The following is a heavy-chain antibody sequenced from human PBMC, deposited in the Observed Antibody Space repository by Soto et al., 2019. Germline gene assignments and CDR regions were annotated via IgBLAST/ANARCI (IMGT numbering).Heavy chain of an antibody. CDR3: ARDRAAGGY. CDR2: ISSGGDTI. Sequence: EMHLVESGGGLVQPGGSLRLSCAASGFSFSNYEMNWVRQAPGKGLVWVAYISSGGDTIHYADSVRGRFTVSRDNARNSLSLQMNTLRVEDTALYYCARDRAAGGYWGQGTLVTVSS. CDR1: GFSFSNYE. J-gene: IGHJ4*02. V-gene: IGHV3-48*03. D-gene: IGHD6-13*01.